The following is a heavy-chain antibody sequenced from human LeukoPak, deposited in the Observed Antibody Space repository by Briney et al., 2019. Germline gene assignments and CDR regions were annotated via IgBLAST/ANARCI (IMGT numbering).Heavy chain of an antibody. D-gene: IGHD1-26*01. CDR3: AKGSGSFSSYYYYMDV. CDR1: GFTFSTYA. J-gene: IGHJ6*03. Sequence: GGSLRLSCAASGFTFSTYAMSWVRQAPGKGLEWVSAISHGGDNTYYADSVKGRFALSRDSSENTLYLQMNGLRAEDTAVYFCAKGSGSFSSYYYYMDVWGKGTTVTVSS. V-gene: IGHV3-23*01. CDR2: ISHGGDNT.